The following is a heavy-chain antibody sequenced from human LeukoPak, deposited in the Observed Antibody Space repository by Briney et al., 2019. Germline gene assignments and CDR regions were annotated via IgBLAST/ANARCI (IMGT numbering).Heavy chain of an antibody. CDR1: GDSIRSYY. Sequence: PSETLSLTCTVSGDSIRSYYWSWIRQPPGKGLEWIGYIYSSGTTNYNPSLRSRVTISVDTSKNQFSLKLTSVTAADTAVYYCARRSISGSRDQFDIWGLGTMVTVSS. J-gene: IGHJ3*02. CDR3: ARRSISGSRDQFDI. V-gene: IGHV4-59*08. D-gene: IGHD3-10*01. CDR2: IYSSGTT.